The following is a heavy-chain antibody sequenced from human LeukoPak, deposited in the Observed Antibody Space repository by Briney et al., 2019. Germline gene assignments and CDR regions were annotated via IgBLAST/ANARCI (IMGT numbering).Heavy chain of an antibody. D-gene: IGHD2-8*01. CDR1: GYTFTSYG. CDR3: ARADRGGFQCFNGVCYQFDY. CDR2: ISVYDGNT. J-gene: IGHJ4*02. Sequence: ASVKVSCKASGYTFTSYGTSWVRQAPGQGLEWMGWISVYDGNTNYAQKLQGRVTMTTDTSTSTAYMELRSLRSDDTAVYYCARADRGGFQCFNGVCYQFDYWGQGTLVTVSS. V-gene: IGHV1-18*01.